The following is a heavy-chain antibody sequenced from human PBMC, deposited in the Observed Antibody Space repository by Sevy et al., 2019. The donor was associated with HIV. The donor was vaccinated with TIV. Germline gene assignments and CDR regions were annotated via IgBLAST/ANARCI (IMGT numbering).Heavy chain of an antibody. V-gene: IGHV1-69*04. J-gene: IGHJ3*02. CDR3: ARDHRYYGSGGRDFDAFDI. CDR2: IIPILGIA. D-gene: IGHD3-10*01. CDR1: GGTFSSYA. Sequence: ASVKVSCKASGGTFSSYAISWVRQAPGQGLEWMGRIIPILGIANYAQKFQGRVTITADKSTSTAYMELSSLRSEDTAVYYCARDHRYYGSGGRDFDAFDIWGQGTMVTVSS.